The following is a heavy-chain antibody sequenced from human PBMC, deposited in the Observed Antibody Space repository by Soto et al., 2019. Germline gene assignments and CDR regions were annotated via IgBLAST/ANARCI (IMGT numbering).Heavy chain of an antibody. CDR1: GFTFSSYG. CDR3: AKDSYDYYDSSGYPRD. V-gene: IGHV3-30*18. J-gene: IGHJ4*02. CDR2: ISYDGSNK. D-gene: IGHD3-22*01. Sequence: QVQLVESGGGVVQPGRSLRLSCAASGFTFSSYGMHWVRQAPGKGLEWVAVISYDGSNKYYADSVKGRFTISRYNSKNTLYLQMNSLRAEDTAVYYCAKDSYDYYDSSGYPRDWGQGTLVTVSS.